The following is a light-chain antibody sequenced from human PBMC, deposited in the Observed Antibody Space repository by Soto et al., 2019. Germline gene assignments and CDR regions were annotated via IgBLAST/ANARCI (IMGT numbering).Light chain of an antibody. CDR1: QGIRND. J-gene: IGKJ1*01. V-gene: IGKV1-17*01. Sequence: DIQMTQSPSSLSASVGDRVTITCRASQGIRNDLGWYQQKPGKAPKRLIYAASSLQSGVPSRFSGSGSGTDFTLTITRLEPEDFEVYYCQQYGGSPRTLGQGTKVDIK. CDR2: AAS. CDR3: QQYGGSPRT.